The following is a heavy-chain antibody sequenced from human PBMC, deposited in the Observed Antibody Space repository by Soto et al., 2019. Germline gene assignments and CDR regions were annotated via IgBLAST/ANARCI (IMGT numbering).Heavy chain of an antibody. V-gene: IGHV4-34*01. CDR1: GGSFSGYY. CDR3: ARGFRGVYFDF. CDR2: INHSGST. Sequence: SETLSLTCAVYGGSFSGYYWTWIRQPPGTGLEWIGEINHSGSTNYNPSLKSRVTISVDTSKNQFSLKLTSVTAADTAVYFCARGFRGVYFDFWGQGTLVTVSS. J-gene: IGHJ4*02. D-gene: IGHD3-10*01.